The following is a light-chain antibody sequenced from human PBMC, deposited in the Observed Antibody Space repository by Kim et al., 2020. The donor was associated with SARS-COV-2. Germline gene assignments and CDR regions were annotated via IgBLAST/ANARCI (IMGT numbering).Light chain of an antibody. CDR1: STNLGANYD. CDR3: QSYDTTLGGSI. Sequence: QSVMTQPPSVSGAPGQRVIVSCAGSSTNLGANYDVHWYKHIPGTAPKLLIYGNDRRPSGVPDRFSGSKSGTSASLAISGLQPEDEADYYCQSYDTTLGGSIFGGGTKLAVL. CDR2: GND. V-gene: IGLV1-40*01. J-gene: IGLJ2*01.